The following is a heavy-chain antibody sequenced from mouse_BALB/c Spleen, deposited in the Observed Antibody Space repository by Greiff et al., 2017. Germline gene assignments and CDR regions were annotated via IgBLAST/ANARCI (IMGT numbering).Heavy chain of an antibody. Sequence: EVQRVESGGGLVKPGGSLKLSCAASGFTFSDYYMYWVRQTPEKRLEWVATISDGGSYTYYPDSVKGRFTISRDNAKNNLYLQMSSLKSEDTAMYYCARDARDYGWFAYWGQGTLVTVSA. CDR1: GFTFSDYY. CDR2: ISDGGSYT. V-gene: IGHV5-4*02. J-gene: IGHJ3*01. CDR3: ARDARDYGWFAY. D-gene: IGHD1-1*01.